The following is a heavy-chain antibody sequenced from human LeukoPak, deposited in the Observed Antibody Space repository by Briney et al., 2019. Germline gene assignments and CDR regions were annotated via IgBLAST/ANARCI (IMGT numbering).Heavy chain of an antibody. CDR3: ARAQKGDYYDSSGYNALDY. Sequence: PGGSLRLSCAASGFTVSSNYMSRVRQAPGKGLEWVSVIYSGGSTYYADSVKGRFTISRHNSKNTLYLQMNSLRAEDTAVYYCARAQKGDYYDSSGYNALDYWGQGTLVTVSS. CDR1: GFTVSSNY. V-gene: IGHV3-53*04. CDR2: IYSGGST. D-gene: IGHD3-22*01. J-gene: IGHJ4*02.